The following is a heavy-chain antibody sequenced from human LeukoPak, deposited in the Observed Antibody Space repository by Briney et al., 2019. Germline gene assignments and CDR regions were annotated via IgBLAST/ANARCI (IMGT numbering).Heavy chain of an antibody. CDR2: IYSGGST. CDR3: ARDRSGSYSAFDY. Sequence: GGSLRLSCAASGFDVSSNYMNWVRQAPGKGLEWVSVIYSGGSTYYADSVKGRFTISRDNSKNTLYLQMNSLRAEDTALYYCARDRSGSYSAFDYWGQGTLVTVSS. J-gene: IGHJ4*02. CDR1: GFDVSSNY. D-gene: IGHD1-26*01. V-gene: IGHV3-53*01.